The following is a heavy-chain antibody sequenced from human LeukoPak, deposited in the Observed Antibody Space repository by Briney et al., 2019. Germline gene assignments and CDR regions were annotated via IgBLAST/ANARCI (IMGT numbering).Heavy chain of an antibody. CDR2: IKSDGSST. V-gene: IGHV3-74*01. D-gene: IGHD6-13*01. CDR1: GFSFSSYW. CDR3: AGDGRIAAPGTDLDY. J-gene: IGHJ4*02. Sequence: GGSLRLSCAASGFSFSSYWMHWVRQAPGKGLVWVSRIKSDGSSTNYADSVKGRFTISRDNAKNTLYLQMNSLRAEDTAVYYCAGDGRIAAPGTDLDYWGQGTLVTVSS.